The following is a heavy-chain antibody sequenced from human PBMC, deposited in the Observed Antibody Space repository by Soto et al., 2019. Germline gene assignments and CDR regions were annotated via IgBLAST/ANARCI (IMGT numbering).Heavy chain of an antibody. CDR1: GYTFTSYG. V-gene: IGHV1-18*01. CDR2: ISAYNGNT. Sequence: ASVKLSCKASGYTFTSYGISWVRQAPGQGLEWMGWISAYNGNTNYAQKLQGRVTMTTDTSTSTAYMELRSLRSDDTAVYYCARDYYYDSKRAFDIWGQGTMVTVSS. CDR3: ARDYYYDSKRAFDI. J-gene: IGHJ3*02. D-gene: IGHD3-22*01.